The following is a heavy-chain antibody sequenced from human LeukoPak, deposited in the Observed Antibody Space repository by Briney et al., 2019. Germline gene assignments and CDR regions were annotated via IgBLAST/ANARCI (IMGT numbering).Heavy chain of an antibody. CDR3: AKGTGSFTGDAEQAFDY. Sequence: GGSLRLSCAASGFTFDDYALHWVRHAPGKGLEWVSGISWNSGSVAYADSVKGRFTISRDNAKNSLYLQMNSLRTEDTALYYCAKGTGSFTGDAEQAFDYWGQGTLVTVSS. D-gene: IGHD3-10*01. V-gene: IGHV3-9*01. CDR1: GFTFDDYA. CDR2: ISWNSGSV. J-gene: IGHJ4*02.